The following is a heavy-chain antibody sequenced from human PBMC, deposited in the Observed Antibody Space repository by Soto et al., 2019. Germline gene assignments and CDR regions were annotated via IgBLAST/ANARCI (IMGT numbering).Heavy chain of an antibody. CDR2: ISDSGATT. J-gene: IGHJ4*02. CDR1: GFPLNSYA. CDR3: AKEDTSSGSLDY. Sequence: GGSLRLSCEASGFPLNSYAMTWVRQAPGQGLEWVSGISDSGATTYYADSVRGRFTISRDNSKNTLYLQMKSLRAEDSASYYCAKEDTSSGSLDYWGQGALVTVSS. V-gene: IGHV3-23*01. D-gene: IGHD6-19*01.